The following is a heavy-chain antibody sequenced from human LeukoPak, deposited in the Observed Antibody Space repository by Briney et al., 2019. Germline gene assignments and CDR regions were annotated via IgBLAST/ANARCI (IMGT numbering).Heavy chain of an antibody. CDR2: ISGSGGST. D-gene: IGHD4-23*01. Sequence: PGGSLRLSCAASGFTFSSYGMSWVRQAPGKGLEWVSAISGSGGSTYYADSVKGRFTISRDNAKNTLYLQMNSLRAEDTAVYYCARLRWGGLYYFDSWGQGTLVTVSS. V-gene: IGHV3-23*01. CDR1: GFTFSSYG. CDR3: ARLRWGGLYYFDS. J-gene: IGHJ4*02.